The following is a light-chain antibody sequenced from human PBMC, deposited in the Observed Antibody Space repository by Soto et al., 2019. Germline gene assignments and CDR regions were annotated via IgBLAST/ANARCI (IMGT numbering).Light chain of an antibody. CDR1: QGISSW. Sequence: VTITCRASQGISSWLAWYQQKPGKAPKVLIYAASSLQSGVPSRFSGSGSGTDFTLTISSLEPEDFAVYYCQQRSNWPPVTFGQGTRLEIK. CDR2: AAS. V-gene: IGKV1-12*01. J-gene: IGKJ5*01. CDR3: QQRSNWPPVT.